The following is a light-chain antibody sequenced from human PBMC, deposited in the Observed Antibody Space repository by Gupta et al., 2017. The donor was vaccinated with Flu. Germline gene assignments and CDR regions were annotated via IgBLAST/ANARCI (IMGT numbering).Light chain of an antibody. CDR3: QQGYTAPLT. CDR1: QSINTY. V-gene: IGKV1-39*01. CDR2: AAS. J-gene: IGKJ4*01. Sequence: GERVTITCRASQSINTYLNWYQQKPGKTPQLLIYAASSLQSGVPSRFSGSGSGTDFTLTIGSLQPEDLATYYCQQGYTAPLTFGGGTKVQIK.